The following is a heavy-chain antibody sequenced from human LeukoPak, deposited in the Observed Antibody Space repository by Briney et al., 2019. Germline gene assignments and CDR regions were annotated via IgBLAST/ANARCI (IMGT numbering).Heavy chain of an antibody. CDR2: IYTSGST. J-gene: IGHJ4*02. V-gene: IGHV4-61*02. Sequence: PSETLSLTCTVSGGSISRGSYYWSWIRQPAGKGLEWIGRIYTSGSTNYNPSLKSRVTISVDTSKNQFSLKLSSVTAADTAVYYCARASSYYSYGFDYWGQGTLVTVSS. CDR1: GGSISRGSYY. CDR3: ARASSYYSYGFDY. D-gene: IGHD5-18*01.